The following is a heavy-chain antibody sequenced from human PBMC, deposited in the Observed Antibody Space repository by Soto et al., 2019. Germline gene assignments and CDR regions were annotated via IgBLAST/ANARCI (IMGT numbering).Heavy chain of an antibody. V-gene: IGHV4-39*01. CDR2: IYYSGST. CDR1: GGSVSSSTYN. J-gene: IGHJ6*03. Sequence: SETLSLTCTVSGGSVSSSTYNWAWIRQPPGKGLEWIGSIYYSGSTYYNPSLKSRVTISVDTSKNQFSLKLSSVTAADTAVYYCARSHQGYYYYIDVWGKGTTVTVSS. CDR3: ARSHQGYYYYIDV.